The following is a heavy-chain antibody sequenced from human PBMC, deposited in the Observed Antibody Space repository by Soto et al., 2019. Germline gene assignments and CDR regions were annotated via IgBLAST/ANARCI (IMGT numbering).Heavy chain of an antibody. Sequence: ASVKVSCKASGYTFTSYGISWVRQAPGQGLERMGWISAYNGNTNYAQKLQGRVTMTTDTSTSTAYMELRSLRSDDTAVYYCARGYREDILVVVGARPGEYGIDIWGQGTTVTVSS. V-gene: IGHV1-18*01. CDR3: ARGYREDILVVVGARPGEYGIDI. CDR1: GYTFTSYG. D-gene: IGHD2-15*01. CDR2: ISAYNGNT. J-gene: IGHJ6*02.